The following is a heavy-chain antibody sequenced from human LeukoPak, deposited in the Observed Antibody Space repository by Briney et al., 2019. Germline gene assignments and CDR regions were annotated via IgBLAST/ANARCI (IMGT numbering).Heavy chain of an antibody. J-gene: IGHJ4*02. CDR2: ISSTGGST. Sequence: GGSLRLSCAVSGFTFSDYAMHWVRQAPGKGLEYVSAISSTGGSTYYANSVKGRFTISRDNSKNTLYLQMGSLRAEDMAVYYCARGPFYCSSTSCYTFDYRGQGTLVTVSS. CDR3: ARGPFYCSSTSCYTFDY. D-gene: IGHD2-2*01. CDR1: GFTFSDYA. V-gene: IGHV3-64*01.